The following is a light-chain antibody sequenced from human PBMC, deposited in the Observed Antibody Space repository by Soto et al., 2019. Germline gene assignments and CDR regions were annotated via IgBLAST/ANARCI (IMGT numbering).Light chain of an antibody. CDR3: HQYNNWPPRT. Sequence: EIVMTQSPATLSLSPGERATLSCRASQSVSSNLAWYQQKPGQAPRLLIYGASTRATGIPARFSGSGSGTEFTLTISSLQSEDFAVYYYHQYNNWPPRTFGQGTKLEIK. CDR1: QSVSSN. J-gene: IGKJ2*02. CDR2: GAS. V-gene: IGKV3-15*01.